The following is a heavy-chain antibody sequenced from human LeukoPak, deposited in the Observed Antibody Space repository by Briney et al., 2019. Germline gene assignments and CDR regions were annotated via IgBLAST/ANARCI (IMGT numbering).Heavy chain of an antibody. CDR2: IYYTGST. J-gene: IGHJ6*02. CDR1: GGSVSSASYY. CDR3: ARRLRLPEYSYYGVDV. D-gene: IGHD4-17*01. V-gene: IGHV4-61*01. Sequence: SSETLSLTCTVSGGSVSSASYYWGWIRQPPGKGLDWIGYIYYTGSTHYMSSLKSRVTISVDTSKNQFSLKLSSVTAADTAVYYCARRLRLPEYSYYGVDVWGQGTTVTVSS.